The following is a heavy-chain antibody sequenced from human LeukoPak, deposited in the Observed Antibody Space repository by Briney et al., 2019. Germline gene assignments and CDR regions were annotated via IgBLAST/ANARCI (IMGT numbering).Heavy chain of an antibody. J-gene: IGHJ4*02. D-gene: IGHD6-19*01. CDR2: ISSSSSTI. V-gene: IGHV3-48*04. CDR1: GFTFSSYS. CDR3: ARDPAVAGTNFDY. Sequence: GGSLRLSCAASGFTFSSYSMNWVRQAPGKGLEWVSYISSSSSTIYYADSVKGRFTISRDNAKNSLYLQMNSLRAEDTAVYYCARDPAVAGTNFDYWGQGTLVTVSS.